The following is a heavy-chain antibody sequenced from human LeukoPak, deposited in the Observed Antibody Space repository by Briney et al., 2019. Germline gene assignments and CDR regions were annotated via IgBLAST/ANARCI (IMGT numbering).Heavy chain of an antibody. CDR1: GGSISSYY. CDR3: ARGRDCSGGSCFSGLDY. V-gene: IGHV4-59*01. CDR2: IYYSGST. J-gene: IGHJ4*02. Sequence: PSETLSLTCTVSGGSISSYYWSWIRQPPGKGLEWIGYIYYSGSTNCNPSLKSRVTISVDTSKNQFSLKLSSVTAADTAVYYCARGRDCSGGSCFSGLDYWGQGTLVTVSS. D-gene: IGHD2-15*01.